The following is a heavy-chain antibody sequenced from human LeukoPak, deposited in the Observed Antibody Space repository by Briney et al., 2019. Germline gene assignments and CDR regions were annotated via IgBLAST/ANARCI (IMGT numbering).Heavy chain of an antibody. CDR2: IYSGGST. D-gene: IGHD3-10*01. CDR1: GFTVSSNY. Sequence: GGSLRLSCAASGFTVSSNYMSWVRQAPGKGLEWVSVIYSGGSTYYADSVKGRFTISRDNSKNTLYLQMNSLRAEDTAVYYCARGGSGGYFRLYAFDWGQGTLVTVSS. J-gene: IGHJ4*02. CDR3: ARGGSGGYFRLYAFD. V-gene: IGHV3-66*01.